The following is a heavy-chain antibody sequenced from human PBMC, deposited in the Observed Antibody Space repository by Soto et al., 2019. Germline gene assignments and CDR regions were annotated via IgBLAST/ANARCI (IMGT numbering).Heavy chain of an antibody. CDR1: GYTFTSYA. J-gene: IGHJ6*02. CDR2: INAGNGNT. D-gene: IGHD6-19*01. CDR3: ARDSEVAVAGTLYYYYGMDV. Sequence: ASVKVSCKASGYTFTSYAMHWVRQAPGQRLEWMGWINAGNGNTKYSQKFQGRVTITRDTSASTAYMELSSLRSEDTAVYYCARDSEVAVAGTLYYYYGMDVWGQGTTVTVSS. V-gene: IGHV1-3*01.